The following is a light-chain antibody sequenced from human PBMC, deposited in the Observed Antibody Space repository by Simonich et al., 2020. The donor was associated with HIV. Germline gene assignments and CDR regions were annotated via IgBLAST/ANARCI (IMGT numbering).Light chain of an antibody. CDR1: QSLLLSTGYNY. V-gene: IGKV2-28*01. J-gene: IGKJ3*01. CDR3: MQALQTPFT. CDR2: LGS. Sequence: DIVMTQSPLSLPVTPGEPASISCRSSQSLLLSTGYNYLYWYLQKPGQSPQLLIYLGSNRASGVADRFSGSGSGSDFTLKISRVEAEDVGIYYCMQALQTPFTFGPGTKVDIK.